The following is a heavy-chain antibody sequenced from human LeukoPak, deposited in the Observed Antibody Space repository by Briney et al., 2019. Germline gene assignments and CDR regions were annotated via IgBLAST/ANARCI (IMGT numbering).Heavy chain of an antibody. CDR3: ARLSLFGDPFDY. Sequence: SETLSLTCTVSDGSLSSGSYYWSWIRQPAGKGLEWIGRIYTSGSTNYNPSLKSRVTTSVDTSKNQFSLKLSSVTAADTAVYYCARLSLFGDPFDYWGQGTLVTVSS. D-gene: IGHD4-17*01. J-gene: IGHJ4*02. CDR2: IYTSGST. CDR1: DGSLSSGSYY. V-gene: IGHV4-61*02.